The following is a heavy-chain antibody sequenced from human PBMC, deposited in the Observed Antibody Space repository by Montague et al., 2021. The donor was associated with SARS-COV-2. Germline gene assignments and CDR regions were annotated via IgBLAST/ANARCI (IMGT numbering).Heavy chain of an antibody. CDR1: GGSFRGYY. Sequence: SETLSLTCAVYGGSFRGYYWSWIRQPPGKGLEWIGEINHSGSTNYNPSLKSRVTISVDTSKNQFSLKLSSVTAADTAVYYCARAGYSSSWYGARNWFDPWGQGTLVTVSS. CDR3: ARAGYSSSWYGARNWFDP. CDR2: INHSGST. D-gene: IGHD6-13*01. V-gene: IGHV4-34*01. J-gene: IGHJ5*02.